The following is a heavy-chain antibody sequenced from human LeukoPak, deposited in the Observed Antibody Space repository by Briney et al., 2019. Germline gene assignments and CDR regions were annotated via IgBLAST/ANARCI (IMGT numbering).Heavy chain of an antibody. CDR2: ITGSTRST. Sequence: GGSLRLSCAASGFTFSSYSMNWVRQAPGTGLEWVSAITGSTRSTYYTDSVQGRFTISRDNSRNTLYLQMNSLRAEDTAVYYCAKDQLNRFCSGGSCSITHDYWAQGTLVTVSS. D-gene: IGHD2-15*01. V-gene: IGHV3-23*01. J-gene: IGHJ4*02. CDR3: AKDQLNRFCSGGSCSITHDY. CDR1: GFTFSSYS.